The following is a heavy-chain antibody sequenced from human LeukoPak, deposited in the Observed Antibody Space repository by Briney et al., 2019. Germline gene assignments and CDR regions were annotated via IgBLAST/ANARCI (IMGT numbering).Heavy chain of an antibody. J-gene: IGHJ6*02. D-gene: IGHD6-13*01. CDR1: GGSISSYY. CDR3: ARGPAAGLYYYYGMDV. CDR2: INHSGST. V-gene: IGHV4-34*01. Sequence: SETLSLTCTVSGGSISSYYWSWIRQPPGKGLEWIGEINHSGSTNYNPSLKSRVTISVDTSKNQFSLKLSSVTAADTAVYYCARGPAAGLYYYYGMDVWGQGTTVTVSS.